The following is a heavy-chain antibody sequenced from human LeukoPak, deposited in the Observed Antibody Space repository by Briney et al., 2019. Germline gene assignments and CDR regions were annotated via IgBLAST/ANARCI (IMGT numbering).Heavy chain of an antibody. CDR2: ISSSSSYI. Sequence: GGSLRLSCAASGFTFSNYNMHWVRQAPGKGLEWVSSISSSSSYIYYADSVKGRFTISRDNAKNSLYLQMNSLRAEDTAVYYCAREERDGYNYYWYFDLWGRGALVTVSS. J-gene: IGHJ2*01. CDR3: AREERDGYNYYWYFDL. V-gene: IGHV3-21*01. D-gene: IGHD5-24*01. CDR1: GFTFSNYN.